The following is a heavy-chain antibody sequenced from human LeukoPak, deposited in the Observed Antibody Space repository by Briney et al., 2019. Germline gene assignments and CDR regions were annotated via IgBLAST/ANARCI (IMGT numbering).Heavy chain of an antibody. CDR1: GYTFSDYA. J-gene: IGHJ4*02. CDR3: ARGSTSDWPLDH. D-gene: IGHD2-2*01. V-gene: IGHV1-3*01. CDR2: IDAGNGDT. Sequence: ASVKVSCKASGYTFSDYAMHWVRQAPRQRFEWMGWIDAGNGDTRYSRKFQGRVTITRDTSASTAYIELRSLRSEDTAMYYCARGSTSDWPLDHWGQETLVTVSS.